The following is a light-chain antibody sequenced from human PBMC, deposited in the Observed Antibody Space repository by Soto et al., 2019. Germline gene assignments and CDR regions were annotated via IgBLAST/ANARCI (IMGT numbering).Light chain of an antibody. CDR1: SSDVGGYDY. J-gene: IGLJ1*01. CDR2: DVS. Sequence: QSALTQPASVSGSPGQSIAISCTGTSSDVGGYDYVSWYQQHPGKAPKLMIYDVSNRPSGVSNRFSGSKSDNTASLTISGLQAEDEADYYCSSYTSSSTYVFGTGTKLTAL. V-gene: IGLV2-14*01. CDR3: SSYTSSSTYV.